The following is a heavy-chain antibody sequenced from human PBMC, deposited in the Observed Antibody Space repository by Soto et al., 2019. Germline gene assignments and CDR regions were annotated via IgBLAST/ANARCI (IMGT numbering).Heavy chain of an antibody. CDR2: ISAYNGNT. J-gene: IGHJ6*02. V-gene: IGHV1-18*04. CDR3: ARDDYDFWIVYGMDV. CDR1: GYTFTSYG. D-gene: IGHD3-3*01. Sequence: QVQLVQSGAEVKKPGASVKVSCEASGYTFTSYGISWVRQAPGQGLEWMGWISAYNGNTNYAQKLQGRVTVTTDTSTSTAYMELRSLRSDDTAVYYCARDDYDFWIVYGMDVWGQGTTVTVSS.